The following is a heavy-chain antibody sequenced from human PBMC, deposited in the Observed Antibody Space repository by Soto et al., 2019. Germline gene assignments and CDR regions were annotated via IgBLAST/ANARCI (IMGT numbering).Heavy chain of an antibody. CDR2: INPSGGST. J-gene: IGHJ4*02. V-gene: IGHV1-46*01. CDR3: VTSRVSIAVAGETEYYFDY. CDR1: GYTFTSYY. D-gene: IGHD6-19*01. Sequence: GASVKVSCKASGYTFTSYYMHWVRQAPGQGLEWMGIINPSGGSTSYAQKFQGRVTMTRDTSTSTVYMELSSLRSEDTAVYYCVTSRVSIAVAGETEYYFDYWGQGTLVTVSS.